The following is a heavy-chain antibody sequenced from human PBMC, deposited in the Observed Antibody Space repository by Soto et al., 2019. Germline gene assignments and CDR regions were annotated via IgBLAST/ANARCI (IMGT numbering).Heavy chain of an antibody. CDR2: IYTSGST. V-gene: IGHV4-4*07. J-gene: IGHJ6*02. CDR3: AREGVVGPYYYYGMDV. D-gene: IGHD2-15*01. Sequence: LSLTCTVSGGSISSYYWSWIRQPAGKGLEWIGRIYTSGSTNYNPSLKSRVTMSVDTSKNQFSLKLSSVTAADTAVYYCAREGVVGPYYYYGMDVWGQGTTVTVSS. CDR1: GGSISSYY.